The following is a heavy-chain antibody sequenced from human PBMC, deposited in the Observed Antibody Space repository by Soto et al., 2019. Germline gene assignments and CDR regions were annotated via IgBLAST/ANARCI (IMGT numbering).Heavy chain of an antibody. Sequence: PGESLKISCKGSGYSFTSYWISWVRQMPGKGLEWMGRIDPSDSYTNYSPSFQGHVTISADKSISTAYLQWSSLKAPDTAMYYCARHGGYCSGGSCYSHYYYGMDVWGQGTTGTVSS. CDR2: IDPSDSYT. CDR3: ARHGGYCSGGSCYSHYYYGMDV. CDR1: GYSFTSYW. D-gene: IGHD2-15*01. J-gene: IGHJ6*02. V-gene: IGHV5-10-1*01.